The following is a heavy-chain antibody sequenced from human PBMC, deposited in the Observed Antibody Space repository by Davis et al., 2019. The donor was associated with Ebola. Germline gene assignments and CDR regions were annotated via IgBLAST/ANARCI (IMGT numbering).Heavy chain of an antibody. CDR1: GFTFISYW. D-gene: IGHD3-10*01. Sequence: PGGSLRLSCAASGFTFISYWMNWVRQAPGKGLEWISYISSVGSTIYYADSVKGRFTISRDNAKNSLSLQMNSLRAEDTAVYYCARLATAMVPFDYWGRGTLVTVSS. J-gene: IGHJ4*02. CDR2: ISSVGSTI. V-gene: IGHV3-48*04. CDR3: ARLATAMVPFDY.